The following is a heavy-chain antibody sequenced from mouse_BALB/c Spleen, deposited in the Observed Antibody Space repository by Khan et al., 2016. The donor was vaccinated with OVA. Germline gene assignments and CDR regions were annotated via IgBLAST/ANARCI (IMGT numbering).Heavy chain of an antibody. D-gene: IGHD4-1*01. Sequence: EVELVESGPELVKPGASVKMSCKPSGYIFTNYVLHWVKQKPGQGLEWIGYINPYNGGTKYNEKFKGKATLASDQSSITAYMELNSLTSEDSAVYYCARGNWQSYYIDYWGQGTTLTLSS. V-gene: IGHV1S136*01. CDR3: ARGNWQSYYIDY. CDR2: INPYNGGT. J-gene: IGHJ2*01. CDR1: GYIFTNYV.